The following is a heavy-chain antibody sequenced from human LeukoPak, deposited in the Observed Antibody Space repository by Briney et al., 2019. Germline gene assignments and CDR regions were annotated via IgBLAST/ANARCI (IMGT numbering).Heavy chain of an antibody. CDR3: ARDDYGDSSRWFDP. CDR1: GYTFTSYG. D-gene: IGHD4-17*01. CDR2: ISAYNGNT. V-gene: IGHV1-18*04. J-gene: IGHJ5*02. Sequence: ASVKVSCKASGYTFTSYGISWVRQAPGQGLEWMGWISAYNGNTNYAQKLQGRVTMTTDISTSTAYMELRSLRSDDTAVYYCARDDYGDSSRWFDPWGQGTLVTVSS.